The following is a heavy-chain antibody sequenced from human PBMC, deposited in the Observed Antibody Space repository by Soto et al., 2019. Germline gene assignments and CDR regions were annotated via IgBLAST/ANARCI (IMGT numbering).Heavy chain of an antibody. J-gene: IGHJ4*02. CDR1: GGSISSSRHD. D-gene: IGHD1-1*01. CDR2: IYYSGTT. V-gene: IGHV4-39*01. CDR3: ARSGNWYFDY. Sequence: QLQLQESGPGLVKPSETLSLTCTVSGGSISSSRHDWGWIRQPPGKGLEWIGSIYYSGTTYYNPSLTSRVTIPLDTSKYQFALKLSSVTAADTAVYYCARSGNWYFDYWGQGTLVTVSS.